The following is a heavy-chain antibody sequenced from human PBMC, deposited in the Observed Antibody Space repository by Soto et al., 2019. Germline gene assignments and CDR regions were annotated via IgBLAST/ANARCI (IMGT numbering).Heavy chain of an antibody. J-gene: IGHJ4*02. CDR2: ISGSGGST. CDR3: AKCRGVWFGESDY. V-gene: IGHV3-23*01. D-gene: IGHD3-10*01. CDR1: GFTFSSYA. Sequence: EVQLLESGGGLVQPGGSLRLSCAASGFTFSSYAMSWVRQAPGKGLEWVSAISGSGGSTYYADSVKGRFTISRDNSKNTLYLQKNSLRAEDTALYYCAKCRGVWFGESDYWGLGTLVTVSS.